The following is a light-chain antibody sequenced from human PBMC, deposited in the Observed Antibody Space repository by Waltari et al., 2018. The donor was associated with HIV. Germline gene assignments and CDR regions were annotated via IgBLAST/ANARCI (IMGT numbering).Light chain of an antibody. CDR2: SNN. V-gene: IGLV3-21*04. CDR3: QVWDSGVL. J-gene: IGLJ2*01. Sequence: SYVLTQPPSVSVAPGKTARITCGGNNIGSKSVHWYQQKPGQAPVLVIYSNNDRPSGIPERFSGSNSGNTATLTISRVEAGDEANYYCQVWDSGVLFGGGTKLTVL. CDR1: NIGSKS.